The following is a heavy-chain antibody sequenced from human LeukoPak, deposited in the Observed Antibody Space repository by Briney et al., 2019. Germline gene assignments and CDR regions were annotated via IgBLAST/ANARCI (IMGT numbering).Heavy chain of an antibody. Sequence: PGGFLRLSCTVSGFTSFSGHWMNWVRQAPGKGLEWVANIRFDGSEIGYGDSVEGRFITSRDNSKNSLYLQMNSLRAEDTAVYYCATRNNFEYWGQGTLVTVSS. J-gene: IGHJ4*02. CDR3: ATRNNFEY. CDR1: GFTSFSGHW. CDR2: IRFDGSEI. V-gene: IGHV3-7*01.